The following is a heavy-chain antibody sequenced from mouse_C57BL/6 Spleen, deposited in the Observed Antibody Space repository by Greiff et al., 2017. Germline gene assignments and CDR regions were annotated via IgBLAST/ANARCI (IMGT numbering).Heavy chain of an antibody. J-gene: IGHJ2*01. CDR2: IHPNSGST. D-gene: IGHD2-2*01. CDR1: GYTFTSYW. Sequence: QVQLQQPGAELVKPGASVKLSCKASGYTFTSYWMHWVKQRPGQGLEWIGMIHPNSGSTNYNEKFKSKATLTLDKSSSTAYMQLSSLTSEDSAVYYCASSTMVTTRDWGQGTTLTVSS. V-gene: IGHV1-64*01. CDR3: ASSTMVTTRD.